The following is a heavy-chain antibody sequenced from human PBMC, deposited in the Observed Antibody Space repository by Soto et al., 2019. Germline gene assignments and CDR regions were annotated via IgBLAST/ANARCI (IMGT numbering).Heavy chain of an antibody. CDR3: ARDTDCSSTSCYSYGMDV. CDR1: GFTFSSYW. V-gene: IGHV3-74*01. CDR2: INSDGSST. D-gene: IGHD2-2*01. J-gene: IGHJ6*02. Sequence: EVQLVESGGGLVQPGGSLRLSCAASGFTFSSYWMHWGRQAPGKGLVWVSRINSDGSSTSYADSVKGRFTISRDNAKNTLYLQMNSLRAEDTAVYYCARDTDCSSTSCYSYGMDVWGQGTTVTVSS.